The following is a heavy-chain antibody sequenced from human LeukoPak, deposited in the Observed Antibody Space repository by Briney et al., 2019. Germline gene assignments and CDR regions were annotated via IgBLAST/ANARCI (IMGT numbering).Heavy chain of an antibody. V-gene: IGHV4-59*01. CDR2: IYYSGST. J-gene: IGHJ6*02. CDR3: ARASRPTSSSSHYYGMDV. Sequence: PSETLSLTCTVSGGSISSYYWSWIRQPPGKGLEWIGYIYYSGSTNYNPPLKSRVTISVDTSKNQFSLKLSSVTAADTAVYYCARASRPTSSSSHYYGMDVWGQGTTVTVSS. D-gene: IGHD6-6*01. CDR1: GGSISSYY.